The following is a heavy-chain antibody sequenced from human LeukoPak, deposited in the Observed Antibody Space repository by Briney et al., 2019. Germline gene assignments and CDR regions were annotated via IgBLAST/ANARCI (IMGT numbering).Heavy chain of an antibody. CDR1: GGSISSSSYY. Sequence: SETLSLTCTVSGGSISSSSYYWGWLRQPPGKVLEWIGSIYCSGSTYYNPSVQSLVTITVDTSKNQFSLKLSSVTAADTAVYYCARLIRGVAAAGDAFDIWGQGTMVTVSS. J-gene: IGHJ3*02. CDR3: ARLIRGVAAAGDAFDI. CDR2: IYCSGST. D-gene: IGHD6-13*01. V-gene: IGHV4-39*01.